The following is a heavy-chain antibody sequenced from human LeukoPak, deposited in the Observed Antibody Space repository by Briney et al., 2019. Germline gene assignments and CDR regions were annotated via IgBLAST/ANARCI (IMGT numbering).Heavy chain of an antibody. CDR2: IRNKTYGGTT. Sequence: GSLRLSCTTSGLTFGDYAMSWVRQAPGKGLEWVGFIRNKTYGGTTDYAASVKGRFTISRDDSKSIAYLQMNSLKTEDTAVYYCTRGRAYFGSWGQGTLVTVSS. J-gene: IGHJ4*02. V-gene: IGHV3-49*04. CDR3: TRGRAYFGS. CDR1: GLTFGDYA.